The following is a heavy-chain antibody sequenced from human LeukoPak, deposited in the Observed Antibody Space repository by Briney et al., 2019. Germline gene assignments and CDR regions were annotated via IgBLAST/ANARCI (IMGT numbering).Heavy chain of an antibody. CDR3: AREDWNYYFDY. V-gene: IGHV4-34*01. D-gene: IGHD1-7*01. J-gene: IGHJ4*02. CDR1: GESFSGYY. Sequence: ASETLSLTCAVYGESFSGYYWSWIRQPPGKGLEWIGEINHSGSTNYNPSLKSRVTISVDTSKNQFSLKLSSVTAADTAVYYCAREDWNYYFDYWGQGTLVTVSS. CDR2: INHSGST.